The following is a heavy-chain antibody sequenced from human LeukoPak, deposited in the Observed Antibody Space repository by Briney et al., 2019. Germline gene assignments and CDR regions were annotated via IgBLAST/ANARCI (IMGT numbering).Heavy chain of an antibody. V-gene: IGHV3-23*01. J-gene: IGHJ4*02. CDR3: AKGGKDAMYYYDSSGYYPFDY. Sequence: GGSLRLSCAASGFTFSSYAMSWVRQAPGKGLEWVSAISGSGGSTYYADSVKGRFTISRDNSKNTLYLQMNSLRAEDTAVYYCAKGGKDAMYYYDSSGYYPFDYWGQGTLVTVSS. CDR2: ISGSGGST. CDR1: GFTFSSYA. D-gene: IGHD3-22*01.